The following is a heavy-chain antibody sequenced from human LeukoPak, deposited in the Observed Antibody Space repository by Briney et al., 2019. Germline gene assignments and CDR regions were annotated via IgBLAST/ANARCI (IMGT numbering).Heavy chain of an antibody. V-gene: IGHV4-30-2*01. J-gene: IGHJ4*02. CDR2: IYHSGST. Sequence: SQTLSLTCAVSGGSISSGGYSWSWIRQPPGKGLEWIGYIYHSGSTYCNPSLKSRVTISVDRSKNQFSLKLSSVTAADTAVYYCARELRGVLDYWGQGTLVTVSS. CDR3: ARELRGVLDY. CDR1: GGSISSGGYS. D-gene: IGHD3-10*01.